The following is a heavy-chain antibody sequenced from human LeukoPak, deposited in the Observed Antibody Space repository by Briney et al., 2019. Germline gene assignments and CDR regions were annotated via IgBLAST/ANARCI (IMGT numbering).Heavy chain of an antibody. CDR1: GGSISSSSYY. V-gene: IGHV4-39*01. J-gene: IGHJ4*02. Sequence: PSETLSLTCTVSGGSISSSSYYWGWIRQPPGKGLEWIGSIYYSGSTYYNPSLQSRVTISVDTSKNQFSLKLSSVTAADTAVYYCARYDYGGNYYFDYWGQGTLVTVSS. D-gene: IGHD4-23*01. CDR2: IYYSGST. CDR3: ARYDYGGNYYFDY.